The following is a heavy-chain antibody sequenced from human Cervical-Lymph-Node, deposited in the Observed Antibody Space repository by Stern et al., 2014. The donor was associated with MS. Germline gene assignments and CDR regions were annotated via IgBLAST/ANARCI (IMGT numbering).Heavy chain of an antibody. CDR3: ARDALRRDGYNFDD. D-gene: IGHD5-24*01. J-gene: IGHJ4*02. CDR1: GFSFSDYY. Sequence: QVKLVESGGGLVKPGGSLRLSCAASGFSFSDYYMNWIRQAPGKGLEWVAYISNSGDAIYYADSVKGRFSISRDNAKNSLYLQMNSLRAEDTAVYYCARDALRRDGYNFDDWGQGALVTVSS. CDR2: ISNSGDAI. V-gene: IGHV3-11*01.